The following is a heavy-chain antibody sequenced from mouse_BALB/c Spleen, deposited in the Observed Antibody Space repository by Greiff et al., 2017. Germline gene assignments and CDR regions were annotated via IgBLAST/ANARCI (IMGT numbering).Heavy chain of an antibody. V-gene: IGHV5-9-3*01. CDR3: ARHDLSWDVGAMDY. CDR1: GFTFSSYA. J-gene: IGHJ4*01. CDR2: ISSGGSYT. Sequence: EVQLVESGGGLVKPGGSLKLSCAASGFTFSSYAMSWVRQTPEKRLEWVATISSGGSYTYYPDSVKGRFTISRDNAKNTLYLQMSSLRSEDTAMYYCARHDLSWDVGAMDYWGQGTSVTVSS. D-gene: IGHD4-1*01.